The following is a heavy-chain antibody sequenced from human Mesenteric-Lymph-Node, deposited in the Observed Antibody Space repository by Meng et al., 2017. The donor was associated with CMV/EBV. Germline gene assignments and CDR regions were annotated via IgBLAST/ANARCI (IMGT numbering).Heavy chain of an antibody. CDR2: ITWNGMGT. CDR1: GFTFNDYA. D-gene: IGHD2-2*01. J-gene: IGHJ6*02. CDR3: TKPLPCSSTNCLYAMDV. V-gene: IGHV3-43*01. Sequence: GGSLRLSCVTSGFTFNDYAMHWVRQVPGRGLEWLSVITWNGMGTFYADSVKGRFIISRDNGKNSVYLQMNSLRSEDTALYYCTKPLPCSSTNCLYAMDVWGQGTTVTVSS.